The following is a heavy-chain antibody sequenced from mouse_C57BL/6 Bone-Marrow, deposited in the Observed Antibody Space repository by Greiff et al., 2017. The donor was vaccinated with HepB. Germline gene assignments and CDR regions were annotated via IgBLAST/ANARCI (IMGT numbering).Heavy chain of an antibody. Sequence: DVKLQESGTVLARPGASVKMSCKTSGYTFTSYWMHWVKQRPGQGLEWIGAIYPGNSDTSYNQKFKGKAKLTAVTSASTAYMELSSLTNEDSAVYYCTRSGGLYYGKAYYAMDYWGQGTSVTVSS. J-gene: IGHJ4*01. D-gene: IGHD2-1*01. CDR3: TRSGGLYYGKAYYAMDY. V-gene: IGHV1-5*01. CDR1: GYTFTSYW. CDR2: IYPGNSDT.